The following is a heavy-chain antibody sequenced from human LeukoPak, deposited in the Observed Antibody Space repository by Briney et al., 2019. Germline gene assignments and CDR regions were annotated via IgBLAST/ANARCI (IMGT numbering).Heavy chain of an antibody. CDR2: ISSSGRTI. CDR3: VREVYIPGSYYFDY. Sequence: GGSLRLSCAASGFTFSDYYMIWIRQAPGKGLEWVSYISSSGRTINYADSVKGRFTISRDNAKNTLYLQMHSLRVEDTAIYYCVREVYIPGSYYFDYWGQGALVTVIS. CDR1: GFTFSDYY. V-gene: IGHV3-11*04. J-gene: IGHJ4*02. D-gene: IGHD3-10*01.